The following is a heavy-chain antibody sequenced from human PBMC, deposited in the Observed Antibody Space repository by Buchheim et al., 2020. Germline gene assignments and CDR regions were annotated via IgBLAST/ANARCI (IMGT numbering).Heavy chain of an antibody. D-gene: IGHD1-26*01. V-gene: IGHV3-11*01. CDR1: GFRFSGFY. CDR2: IRDSGSVT. Sequence: QEQLMESGGGLVKPGGSMRLSCTASGFRFSGFYMAWIRQAPGRGLERISYIRDSGSVTVYADSVRGRFTISRDNAKNSVSHQMSTLRAEDTGVYYCARSLVSGSDGLTYYYYAMDVWGQGTT. J-gene: IGHJ6*02. CDR3: ARSLVSGSDGLTYYYYAMDV.